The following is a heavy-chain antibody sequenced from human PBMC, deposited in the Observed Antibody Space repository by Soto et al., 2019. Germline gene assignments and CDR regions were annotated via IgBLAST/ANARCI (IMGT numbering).Heavy chain of an antibody. CDR2: IIPIFGTA. J-gene: IGHJ4*02. CDR3: ASSSGTTSPSADY. V-gene: IGHV1-69*13. CDR1: GGTFSSYA. Sequence: VKVSCKASGGTFSSYAISWVRQAPGQGLEWMGGIIPIFGTANYAQKFQGRVTITADESTSTAYMELSSLRSEDTAVYYCASSSGTTSPSADYWGQGTLVTVSS. D-gene: IGHD1-1*01.